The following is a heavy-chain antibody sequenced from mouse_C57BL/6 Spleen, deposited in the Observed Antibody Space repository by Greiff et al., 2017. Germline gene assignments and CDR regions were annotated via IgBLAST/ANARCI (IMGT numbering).Heavy chain of an antibody. Sequence: VQVVESGPGLVQPSQSLSITCTVSGFSLTSYGVHWVRQSPGKGLEWLGVIWSGGSTDYNAAFISRLSISKDNSKSQVFFKMNSLQADDTAIYYCARSLFITTRAMDYWGQGTSVTVSS. CDR2: IWSGGST. CDR1: GFSLTSYG. V-gene: IGHV2-2*01. D-gene: IGHD1-1*01. CDR3: ARSLFITTRAMDY. J-gene: IGHJ4*01.